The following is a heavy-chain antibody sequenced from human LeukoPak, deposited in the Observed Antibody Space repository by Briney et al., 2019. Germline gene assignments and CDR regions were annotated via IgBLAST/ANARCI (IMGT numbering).Heavy chain of an antibody. D-gene: IGHD6-13*01. Sequence: PGGSLRLSCTASGFTFSNHEMNWVRQAPGKGLEWVSYISSSGNHIYYTDSVKGRFTISRDNAKNSLYLQMNSLRAEDTAVYYCARDPRIAAPYYFDYWGQGTLVTVSS. J-gene: IGHJ4*02. CDR2: ISSSGNHI. CDR1: GFTFSNHE. CDR3: ARDPRIAAPYYFDY. V-gene: IGHV3-48*03.